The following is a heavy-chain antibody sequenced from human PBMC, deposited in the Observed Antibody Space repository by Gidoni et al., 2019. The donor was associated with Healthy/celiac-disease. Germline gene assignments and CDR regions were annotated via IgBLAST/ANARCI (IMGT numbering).Heavy chain of an antibody. V-gene: IGHV3-15*01. Sequence: EVQLVESGGGLVKPGGSLGLDCAAAGFTFSNACMSWVRKAPGKVREWVGRIKSKTDCGTTDYAAPVKGRFTISRDDSKNTLYLQMNSLKTEDTAVYYCTTEGCSSWYKYWGQGTLVTVSS. J-gene: IGHJ4*02. D-gene: IGHD6-13*01. CDR3: TTEGCSSWYKY. CDR2: IKSKTDCGTT. CDR1: GFTFSNAC.